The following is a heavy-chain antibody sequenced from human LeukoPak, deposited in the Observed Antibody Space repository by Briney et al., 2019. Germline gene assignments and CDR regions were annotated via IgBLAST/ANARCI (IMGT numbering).Heavy chain of an antibody. V-gene: IGHV3-9*03. D-gene: IGHD4-17*01. J-gene: IGHJ3*02. CDR1: GFTFDDYA. CDR3: YLRSHAFDI. CDR2: ISWNSGSI. Sequence: GRSLRLSCAASGFTFDDYAMHWVRQAPGKGLEWVSGISWNSGSIGYADSVKGRFTISRDNAKNSLYLQMNSLRAEDMALYCCYLRSHAFDIWGQGTMVTVSS.